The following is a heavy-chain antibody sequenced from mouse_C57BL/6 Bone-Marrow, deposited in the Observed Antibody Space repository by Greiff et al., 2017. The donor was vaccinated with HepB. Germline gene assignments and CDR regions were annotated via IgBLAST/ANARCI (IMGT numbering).Heavy chain of an antibody. Sequence: VQRVESGPGLVQPSQSLSITCTVSGFSLTSYGVHWVRQSPGKGLEWLGVIWSGGSPDYNAAFISRLSISKDNSKSQVFFKMNSLQADDTAIYYCARKGDGYYAWFAYWGQGTLVTVSA. V-gene: IGHV2-2*01. J-gene: IGHJ3*01. CDR3: ARKGDGYYAWFAY. D-gene: IGHD2-3*01. CDR2: IWSGGSP. CDR1: GFSLTSYG.